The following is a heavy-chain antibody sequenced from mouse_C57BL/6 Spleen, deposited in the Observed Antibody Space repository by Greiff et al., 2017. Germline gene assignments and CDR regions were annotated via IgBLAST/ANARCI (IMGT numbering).Heavy chain of an antibody. CDR2: INPNNGGT. Sequence: VQLQQSGPELVKPGASVKISCKASGYTFTDYYMNWVKQSHGKSLEWIGDINPNNGGTSYNQKFKGKATLTVDKSSSTAYMELRSLTSEDSAVYYCARWLLPPYAMDYGGQGTSVTVSS. CDR1: GYTFTDYY. V-gene: IGHV1-26*01. CDR3: ARWLLPPYAMDY. J-gene: IGHJ4*01. D-gene: IGHD2-3*01.